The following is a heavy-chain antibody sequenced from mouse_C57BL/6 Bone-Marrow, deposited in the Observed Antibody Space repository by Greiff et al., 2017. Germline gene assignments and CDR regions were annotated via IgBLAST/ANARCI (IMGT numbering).Heavy chain of an antibody. D-gene: IGHD1-1*01. CDR2: IHPNSGST. V-gene: IGHV1-64*01. CDR1: GYTFTSYW. Sequence: QVQLQQPGAELVKPGASVKLSCKASGYTFTSYWMHWVKQRPGQGLEWIGMIHPNSGSTNYNEKFKSKATLTVDKSSSTAYMQLSSLTSEDSAVYYCANCYGSSYAMDYWGQGTSVTVSS. J-gene: IGHJ4*01. CDR3: ANCYGSSYAMDY.